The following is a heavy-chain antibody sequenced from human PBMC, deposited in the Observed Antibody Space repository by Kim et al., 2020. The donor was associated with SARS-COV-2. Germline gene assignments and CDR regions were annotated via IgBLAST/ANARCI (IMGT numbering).Heavy chain of an antibody. D-gene: IGHD2-2*01. CDR3: ATSGVPRGAEVTLGGYYYYGMDV. J-gene: IGHJ6*02. Sequence: ASVKVSCKVSGYTLTELSMHWVRQAPGKGLEWMGGFDPEDGETIYAQKFQGRVTMTEDTSTDTAYMELSSLRSEDTAVYYCATSGVPRGAEVTLGGYYYYGMDVWGQGTTVTVSS. CDR2: FDPEDGET. V-gene: IGHV1-24*01. CDR1: GYTLTELS.